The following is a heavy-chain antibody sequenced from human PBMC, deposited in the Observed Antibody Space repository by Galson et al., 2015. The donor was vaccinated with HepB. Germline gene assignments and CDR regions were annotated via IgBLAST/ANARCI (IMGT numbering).Heavy chain of an antibody. D-gene: IGHD2/OR15-2a*01. Sequence: SVKVSCKVSGYTLTELSMRWVRQAPGKGLEWMGGFDPEDGETIYAQKFQGRVTMTEDTSTDTAYMELSSLRSEDTAVYYCATDLSYRNDAFDIWGQGTMVTVSS. CDR1: GYTLTELS. CDR3: ATDLSYRNDAFDI. CDR2: FDPEDGET. J-gene: IGHJ3*02. V-gene: IGHV1-24*01.